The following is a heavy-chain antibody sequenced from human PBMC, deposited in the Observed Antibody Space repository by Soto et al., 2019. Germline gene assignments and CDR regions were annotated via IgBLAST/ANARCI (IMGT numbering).Heavy chain of an antibody. CDR3: ARGDCVGGTCYSLAGSFCDYMDV. CDR1: GFTFTNYW. CDR2: INSDGSVS. Sequence: EVKLVESGGGLVQPGGSLRLSCAASGFTFTNYWMYWVRQAPGKGLVWVSRINSDGSVSSYADSVKGRLTISRDNAKNTLYMQMNSLRAEDTAVYYCARGDCVGGTCYSLAGSFCDYMDVWGKGTTVTVFS. V-gene: IGHV3-74*01. J-gene: IGHJ6*03. D-gene: IGHD2-15*01.